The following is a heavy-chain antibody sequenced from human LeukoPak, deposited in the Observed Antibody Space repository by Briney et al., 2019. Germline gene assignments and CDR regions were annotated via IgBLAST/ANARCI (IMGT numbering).Heavy chain of an antibody. V-gene: IGHV4-38-2*02. CDR1: GYSISSGYY. CDR2: IYHSGST. Sequence: PSETLSLTCTVSGYSISSGYYWGWIRQPPGKGLEWIGSIYHSGSTYYNPSLKSRVTISVDTSKNQFSLKLSSVTAADTAVYYCARDSPTYCGGDCYSPHFDYWGQGTLVTVSS. J-gene: IGHJ4*02. D-gene: IGHD2-21*02. CDR3: ARDSPTYCGGDCYSPHFDY.